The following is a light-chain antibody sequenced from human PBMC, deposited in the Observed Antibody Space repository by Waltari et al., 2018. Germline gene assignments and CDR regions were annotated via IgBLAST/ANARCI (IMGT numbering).Light chain of an antibody. Sequence: DIQMTQSPSSLSASVGDRVTITCRASQSISSYLNWYHHKPGKAPKLLIYAASSLQSGVSSRFSGSGSVTDFTLTISSLQPEAFASYYCQQSYSTPWTFGQGTKVEIK. V-gene: IGKV1-39*01. J-gene: IGKJ1*01. CDR1: QSISSY. CDR2: AAS. CDR3: QQSYSTPWT.